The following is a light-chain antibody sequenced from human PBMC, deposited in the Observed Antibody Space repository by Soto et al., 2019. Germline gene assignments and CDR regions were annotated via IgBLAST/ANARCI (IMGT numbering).Light chain of an antibody. V-gene: IGKV3-20*01. J-gene: IGKJ1*01. CDR1: QSVSSSY. Sequence: EIVLTQSPGTLSLSPGERATLSCRASQSVSSSYLAWYQQKPGQAHRLLIYGTSTRATGIPDRFSGSGSGTDLTLTISSLEPEDCAVYYCHQYYQSPLTFGRGTKVEIK. CDR2: GTS. CDR3: HQYYQSPLT.